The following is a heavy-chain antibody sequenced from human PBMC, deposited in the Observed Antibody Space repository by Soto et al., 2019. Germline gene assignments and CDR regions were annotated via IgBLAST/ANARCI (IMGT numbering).Heavy chain of an antibody. CDR1: GYTFTSYA. D-gene: IGHD1-20*01. V-gene: IGHV1-3*01. Sequence: QVQLVQSGAEVKKPGASVKVSCKASGYTFTSYAMHWVRQAPGQRLEWMGWINAGNGNTKYSQKFQGRVTITRDTSASTAYMELSSLRSDDTAVYYCARGEKVSDYYGMDVWGQGTTVTVSS. J-gene: IGHJ6*02. CDR2: INAGNGNT. CDR3: ARGEKVSDYYGMDV.